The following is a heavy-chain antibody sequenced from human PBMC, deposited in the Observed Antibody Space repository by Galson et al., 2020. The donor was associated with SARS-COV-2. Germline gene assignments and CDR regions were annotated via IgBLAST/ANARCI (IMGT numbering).Heavy chain of an antibody. CDR2: IHSAGST. CDR1: GFTVRSNY. Sequence: QAGGSLRLSCAASGFTVRSNYMSWVRQAPGKGLEWVSVIHSAGSTYYADSVKGRFTISRDYSRNTVFLQMNNLRADDTAVYYCARDLANSGQMWGQGTLVTVSS. D-gene: IGHD1-1*01. CDR3: ARDLANSGQM. V-gene: IGHV3-53*01. J-gene: IGHJ4*02.